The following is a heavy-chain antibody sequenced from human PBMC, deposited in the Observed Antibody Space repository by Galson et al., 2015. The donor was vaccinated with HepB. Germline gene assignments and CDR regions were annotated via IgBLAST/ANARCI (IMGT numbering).Heavy chain of an antibody. CDR1: GFTFSSYS. V-gene: IGHV3-48*01. CDR3: ARDGDIVVVVAASEHAFDI. D-gene: IGHD2-15*01. CDR2: ISSSSSTI. J-gene: IGHJ3*02. Sequence: SLRLSCAASGFTFSSYSMNWVRQAPGKGLEWVSYISSSSSTIYYADSVKGRFTISRDNAKNSLYLQMNSLRAEDTAVYYCARDGDIVVVVAASEHAFDIWGQGTMVTVSS.